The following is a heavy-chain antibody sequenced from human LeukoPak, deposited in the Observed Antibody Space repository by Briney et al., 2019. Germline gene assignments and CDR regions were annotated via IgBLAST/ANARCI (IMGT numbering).Heavy chain of an antibody. CDR3: ATLVDIVATDYYDY. CDR2: INSDGSST. Sequence: GGSLRLSCAASGFTFSSYWMHWVRQAPGKGLVWVSRINSDGSSTSYADSVKGRFTISRDNAKNTLYLQMNSLRAEDTAVYYCATLVDIVATDYYDYWGQGTLVTVSS. V-gene: IGHV3-74*01. J-gene: IGHJ4*02. D-gene: IGHD5-12*01. CDR1: GFTFSSYW.